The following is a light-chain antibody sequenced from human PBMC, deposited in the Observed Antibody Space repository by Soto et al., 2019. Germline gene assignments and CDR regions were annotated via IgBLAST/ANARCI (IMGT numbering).Light chain of an antibody. J-gene: IGKJ1*01. CDR2: DAS. CDR3: QQYSNWPPT. Sequence: EIVLTQSPATLSLSPGERATLSCGASQSVSSYLAWFQQKPGQAPSLLIYDASNRATGIPARFSGSGSGTEFTLTISSLEPEDFAVYYCQQYSNWPPTFGQGTKVDIK. V-gene: IGKV3-11*01. CDR1: QSVSSY.